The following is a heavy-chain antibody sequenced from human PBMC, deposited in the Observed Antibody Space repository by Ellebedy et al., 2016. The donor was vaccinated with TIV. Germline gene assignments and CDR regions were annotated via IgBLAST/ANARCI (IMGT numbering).Heavy chain of an antibody. J-gene: IGHJ3*02. V-gene: IGHV4-34*01. Sequence: SETLSLXXAVYGGSFSGYYWSWIRQPPGKGLEWIGEINHSGSTNYNPSLKSRVTISVDTSKNQFSLKLSSVTAADTAVYYCARGGYDSSGYPIGDAFDIWGQGTMVTVSS. CDR2: INHSGST. CDR1: GGSFSGYY. CDR3: ARGGYDSSGYPIGDAFDI. D-gene: IGHD3-22*01.